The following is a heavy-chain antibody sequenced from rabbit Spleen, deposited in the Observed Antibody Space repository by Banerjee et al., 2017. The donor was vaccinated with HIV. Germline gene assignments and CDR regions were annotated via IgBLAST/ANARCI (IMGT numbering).Heavy chain of an antibody. Sequence: QSLEESGGDLVKPGASLTLTCKASGLDLSSRYWICWVRQAPGKGLEWIACIDVGKSGNTYYTNWAKGRFTISKTSSTTVALQVTSLTAADTATYFCARDAAGREDFNLWGQGTLVTVS. CDR1: GLDLSSRYW. J-gene: IGHJ4*01. CDR2: IDVGKSGNT. D-gene: IGHD4-2*01. V-gene: IGHV1S40*01. CDR3: ARDAAGREDFNL.